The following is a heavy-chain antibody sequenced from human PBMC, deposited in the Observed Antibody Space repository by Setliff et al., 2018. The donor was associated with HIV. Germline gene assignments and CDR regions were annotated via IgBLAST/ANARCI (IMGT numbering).Heavy chain of an antibody. CDR1: GDSITRGGYY. J-gene: IGHJ4*02. V-gene: IGHV4-31*03. CDR2: IYYSGRT. CDR3: ARGKDPGLYFDN. D-gene: IGHD2-15*01. Sequence: SETLSLTCTVSGDSITRGGYYWSWIRQFAGKGLEWIADIYYSGRTNYNPSLKSRLTVSIDTSKNHLSLKLTSMTAADTAMYFCARGKDPGLYFDNWRQVMLVTVSS.